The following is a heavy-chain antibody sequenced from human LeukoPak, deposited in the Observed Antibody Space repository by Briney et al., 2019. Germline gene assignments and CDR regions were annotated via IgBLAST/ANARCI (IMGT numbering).Heavy chain of an antibody. Sequence: SVKVSCKASGGTFSSYAISWVRQAPGQGLEWMGGIIPIFGTANYAQKFQGRVTITADKSTSTAYMELSSLRSEDTAVYYCARRNAAGYYYYMDVWGKGTTVTVSS. J-gene: IGHJ6*03. CDR2: IIPIFGTA. CDR3: ARRNAAGYYYYMDV. D-gene: IGHD6-13*01. V-gene: IGHV1-69*06. CDR1: GGTFSSYA.